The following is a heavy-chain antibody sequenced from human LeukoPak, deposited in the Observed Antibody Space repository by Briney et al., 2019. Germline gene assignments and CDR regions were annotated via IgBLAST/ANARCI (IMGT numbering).Heavy chain of an antibody. V-gene: IGHV3-30*18. Sequence: GGSLRLSCAASGFTFSNYGMHWVRQAPGKGLEWVALISYDGTKKYYADSVKGRFTVSRDNSKNTLYLQLNSLRAEDTAVYYCAKIRGGDYTIRAFDLWGQGTMVTVSS. J-gene: IGHJ3*01. CDR1: GFTFSNYG. D-gene: IGHD4-17*01. CDR3: AKIRGGDYTIRAFDL. CDR2: ISYDGTKK.